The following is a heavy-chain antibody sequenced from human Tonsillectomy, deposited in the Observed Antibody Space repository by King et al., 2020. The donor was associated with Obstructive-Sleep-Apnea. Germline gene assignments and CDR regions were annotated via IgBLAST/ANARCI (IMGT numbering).Heavy chain of an antibody. D-gene: IGHD3-22*01. Sequence: QLQESGRGLVKPWETLSLTCTVSGGSISSYYWSWIRQPPGKGLEWIGYIYYSGSTNYNPSLKSRVTISIDTSKNQFSLKLSSVTAADTAVYYCARYYYNRERDYWGQGTLVTVAS. J-gene: IGHJ4*02. CDR3: ARYYYNRERDY. CDR1: GGSISSYY. CDR2: IYYSGST. V-gene: IGHV4-59*08.